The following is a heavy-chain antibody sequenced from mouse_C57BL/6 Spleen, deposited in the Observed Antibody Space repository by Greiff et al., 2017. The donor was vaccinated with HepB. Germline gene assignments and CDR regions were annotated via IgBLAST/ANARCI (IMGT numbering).Heavy chain of an antibody. Sequence: QVQLQQPGAELVKPGASVKMSCKASGYTFTSYWITWVKQRPGHGLEWIGDIYPGSGSTNYNEKFKSKATLTVDASSSTACMQLSSLTSEDSAVYYCARGLKGFAYWGQGTLVTVSA. CDR3: ARGLKGFAY. CDR2: IYPGSGST. J-gene: IGHJ3*01. CDR1: GYTFTSYW. D-gene: IGHD6-1*01. V-gene: IGHV1-55*01.